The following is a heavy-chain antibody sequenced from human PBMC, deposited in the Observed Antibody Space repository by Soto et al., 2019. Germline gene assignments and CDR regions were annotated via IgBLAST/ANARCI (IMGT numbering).Heavy chain of an antibody. V-gene: IGHV1-18*04. CDR3: ATDGPSNSGNLYAFDI. D-gene: IGHD5-12*01. CDR2: VTPYKADT. CDR1: GYTLTNYG. Sequence: QAQLVQSGAEVKKSGASVRVSCKASGYTLTNYGVTWVRQAPGQGLEWLGRVTPYKADTNSAQNLQGRVTMATDTSTNTAYLELRSLRSDVTAVYFCATDGPSNSGNLYAFDIWGQGTMVTVSA. J-gene: IGHJ3*02.